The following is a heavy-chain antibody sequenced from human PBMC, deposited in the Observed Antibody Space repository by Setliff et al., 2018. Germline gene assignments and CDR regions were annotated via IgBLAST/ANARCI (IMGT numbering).Heavy chain of an antibody. Sequence: PSETLSLTCSVSGDSISQYYWSWIRQTPGKGLEWIGYIQHRGSVSTKYNPSLGGRISMSLDTSKNQFSLNLRSVTAADTAVYYCARDQYSSGWYGAPESYFDCWGQGILVTVS. CDR1: GDSISQYY. J-gene: IGHJ4*02. CDR2: IQHRGSVST. V-gene: IGHV4-59*01. CDR3: ARDQYSSGWYGAPESYFDC. D-gene: IGHD6-19*01.